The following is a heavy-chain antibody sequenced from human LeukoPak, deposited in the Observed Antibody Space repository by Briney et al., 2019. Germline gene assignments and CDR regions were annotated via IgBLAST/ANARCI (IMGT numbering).Heavy chain of an antibody. J-gene: IGHJ4*02. CDR2: IYYSGST. V-gene: IGHV4-39*01. CDR3: ARQTYYYDSSGYYPHAYYFDY. Sequence: PSETLSLTCTVSGGSISSSSYYWGWIRQPPGKGLECIGSIYYSGSTYYNPSLKSRVTMSVDTSKNQFSLKLSSVTAADTAVYYCARQTYYYDSSGYYPHAYYFDYWGQGTLVTVSS. CDR1: GGSISSSSYY. D-gene: IGHD3-22*01.